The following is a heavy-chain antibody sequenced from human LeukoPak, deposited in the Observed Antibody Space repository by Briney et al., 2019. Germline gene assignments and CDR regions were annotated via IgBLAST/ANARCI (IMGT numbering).Heavy chain of an antibody. CDR2: INHSGST. J-gene: IGHJ5*02. CDR3: ARGLGYCSGGSCYYNWFDP. CDR1: GGSFSGYY. Sequence: PSETLSLTCAVYGGSFSGYYWSWIRQPPGKGLEWIGEINHSGSTNYNPSLKSRVTISADTSKNQFSLKLSSVTAADTAVYYCARGLGYCSGGSCYYNWFDPWGQGTLVTVSS. D-gene: IGHD2-15*01. V-gene: IGHV4-34*01.